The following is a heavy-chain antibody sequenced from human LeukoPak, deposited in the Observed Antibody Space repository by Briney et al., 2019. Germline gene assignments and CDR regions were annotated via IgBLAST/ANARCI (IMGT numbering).Heavy chain of an antibody. CDR2: IIPIYGTP. V-gene: IGHV1-69*05. D-gene: IGHD3-3*02. Sequence: SVKVSCKASGGTLSGYAISWVRQAPGQGLEWMGGIIPIYGTPHSAQKFQGRVTITTDGSTSTAFMDLSSLRSEDTAVYYCARGKLGYYYYHMDAWGKGTTVTVSS. CDR1: GGTLSGYA. J-gene: IGHJ6*03. CDR3: ARGKLGYYYYHMDA.